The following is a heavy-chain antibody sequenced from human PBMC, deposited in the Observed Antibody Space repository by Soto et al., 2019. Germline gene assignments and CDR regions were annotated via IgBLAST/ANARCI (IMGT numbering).Heavy chain of an antibody. V-gene: IGHV3-48*02. CDR3: ARGLRDLVY. CDR2: ISSSSSSTI. Sequence: GGSLRLSCAASGFTFSSYSMNWVRQAPGKGLEWVSYISSSSSSTIYYADSVKGRFTISRDNAKNSLYLQMNSLRDEDTAVYYCARGLRDLVYWGQGTLVTVSS. CDR1: GFTFSSYS. D-gene: IGHD3-10*01. J-gene: IGHJ4*02.